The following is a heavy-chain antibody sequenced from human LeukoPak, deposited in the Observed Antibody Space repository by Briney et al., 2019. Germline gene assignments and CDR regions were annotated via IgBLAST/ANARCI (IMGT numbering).Heavy chain of an antibody. CDR3: AKWSSSLRAFDF. Sequence: SETLSLTCSVSGDYINSYYWNWIRQPPGKELEWIGYTHYTGNTKSNPSLKSRVTTSVDTSKSQFSLKLTSVTAADTAVYYCAKWSSSLRAFDFWGQGILVIVSS. CDR1: GDYINSYY. D-gene: IGHD2-15*01. CDR2: THYTGNT. V-gene: IGHV4-59*08. J-gene: IGHJ4*02.